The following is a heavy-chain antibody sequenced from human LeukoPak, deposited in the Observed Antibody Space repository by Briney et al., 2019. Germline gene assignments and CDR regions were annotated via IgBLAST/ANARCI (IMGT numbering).Heavy chain of an antibody. CDR1: GGSISSTSYY. Sequence: PSETLSLTCTVSGGSISSTSYYWGWIRQPPGKGLEWIGSIYYSGSAYYNPSLKSRVTISVDTSKNQFSLDLSSVTAADTAVYYCAILAFPYVSPDHWGQGTLVSVSS. J-gene: IGHJ4*02. D-gene: IGHD3-10*02. V-gene: IGHV4-39*01. CDR3: AILAFPYVSPDH. CDR2: IYYSGSA.